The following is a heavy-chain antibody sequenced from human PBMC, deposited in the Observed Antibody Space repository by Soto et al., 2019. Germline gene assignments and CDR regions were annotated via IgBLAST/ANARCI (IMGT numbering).Heavy chain of an antibody. Sequence: PGGSLRLSCAASGLTFSNDWMSWVRQAPGKGLEWVARIKSKVNGGTTDHAASVKGRFTISRDDSKNTLYLQMDRLQVEDTAVFYCPICDHVSASDRIGWAYGGKGARVTVSS. CDR1: GLTFSNDW. V-gene: IGHV3-15*01. CDR2: IKSKVNGGTT. J-gene: IGHJ4*02. CDR3: PICDHVSASDRIGWAY. D-gene: IGHD3-16*02.